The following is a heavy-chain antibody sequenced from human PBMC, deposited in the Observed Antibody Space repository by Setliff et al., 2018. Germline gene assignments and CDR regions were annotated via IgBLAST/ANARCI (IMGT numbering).Heavy chain of an antibody. J-gene: IGHJ6*03. CDR3: AREQWLDPPGYYYMDV. Sequence: SETLSLTCTVSGGSISSYYWSWIRQPAGKGLEWTGHIYIGGSANYNPSLKSRVTMSIDTSKNQFSLKLNSVTPADMAVYYCAREQWLDPPGYYYMDVWAKGTTVTVSS. D-gene: IGHD6-19*01. CDR1: GGSISSYY. CDR2: IYIGGSA. V-gene: IGHV4-4*07.